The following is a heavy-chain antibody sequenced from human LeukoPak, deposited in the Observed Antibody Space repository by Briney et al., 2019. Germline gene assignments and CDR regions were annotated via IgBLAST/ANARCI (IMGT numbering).Heavy chain of an antibody. CDR2: INPSGGST. J-gene: IGHJ6*03. CDR1: GYTFTSYY. V-gene: IGHV1-46*01. Sequence: ASVKVSCKASGYTFTSYYMHWVRQAPGQGLEWMGIINPSGGSTSYAQKFQGRVTVTRDTSTSTVYMELSSLRSEDTAVYYCARDPGYDFWSGYYTAVKYYYMDVWGKGTTVTVSS. D-gene: IGHD3-3*01. CDR3: ARDPGYDFWSGYYTAVKYYYMDV.